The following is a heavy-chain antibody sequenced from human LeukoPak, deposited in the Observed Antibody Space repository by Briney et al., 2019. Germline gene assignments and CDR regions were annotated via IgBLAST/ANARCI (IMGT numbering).Heavy chain of an antibody. V-gene: IGHV4-59*12. CDR3: ARGLGSYSSSRPAWFDP. D-gene: IGHD6-13*01. CDR1: GGSISSYY. CDR2: IYYSGST. Sequence: SETLSLTCTVSGGSISSYYWSWIRQPPGKGLEWIGYIYYSGSTNYNPSLKSRVTISVDTSKNQFSLKLSSVTAADTAVYYCARGLGSYSSSRPAWFDPWGQGTLVTVSS. J-gene: IGHJ5*02.